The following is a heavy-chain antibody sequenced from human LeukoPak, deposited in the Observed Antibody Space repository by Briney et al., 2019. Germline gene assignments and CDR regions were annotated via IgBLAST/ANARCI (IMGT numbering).Heavy chain of an antibody. CDR2: IIPIFGTA. J-gene: IGHJ4*02. Sequence: SVKVSCKASGGTFSSYAISWVRQAPGQGLEWMGGIIPIFGTANYAQKFQGRVTITADESTSTAYMELSSLRSEDTAVYYCARPNDFWSGYYSFDYWGQGTLVTVSS. CDR1: GGTFSSYA. CDR3: ARPNDFWSGYYSFDY. V-gene: IGHV1-69*13. D-gene: IGHD3-3*01.